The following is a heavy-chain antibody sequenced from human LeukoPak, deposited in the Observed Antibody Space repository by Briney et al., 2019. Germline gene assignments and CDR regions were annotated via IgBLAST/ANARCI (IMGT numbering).Heavy chain of an antibody. CDR2: ISGYNGNT. V-gene: IGHV1-18*01. CDR1: GYTFTSYG. J-gene: IGHJ4*02. D-gene: IGHD1-26*01. Sequence: ASVKVSCKASGYTFTSYGISWVRQAPGQGLEWMGWISGYNGNTNYAQKLQGRVTMTTDTSTSTAYMELRSLRSDDTAVYYCARDPGGSYYRTFDYWGQGTLVTVSS. CDR3: ARDPGGSYYRTFDY.